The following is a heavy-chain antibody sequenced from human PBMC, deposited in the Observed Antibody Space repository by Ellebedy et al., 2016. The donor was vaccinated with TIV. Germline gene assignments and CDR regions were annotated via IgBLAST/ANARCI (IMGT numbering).Heavy chain of an antibody. V-gene: IGHV4-39*01. Sequence: MPSETLSLTCTVSGGSISSSPYYWVWIRQPPGKRLEWIGNIYYSGTTYYNPSLKSRVTMSVDTSENQFSLKLSSVTAADKAVYFCARLVGATSVYYYGMDVWGQGTTVTVSS. D-gene: IGHD1-26*01. CDR2: IYYSGTT. CDR1: GGSISSSPYY. J-gene: IGHJ6*02. CDR3: ARLVGATSVYYYGMDV.